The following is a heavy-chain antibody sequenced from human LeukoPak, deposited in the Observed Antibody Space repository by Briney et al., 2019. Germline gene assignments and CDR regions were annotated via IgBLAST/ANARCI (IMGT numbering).Heavy chain of an antibody. CDR2: IGAYNGNT. CDR1: GYTFTSYG. Sequence: ASVKVSCKASGYTFTSYGISWVRQAPGQGLEWMGWIGAYNGNTNYAQKLQGRVTMTTDTSTSTAYMELRSLRSDDTAVYYCAREGGRFLEWLSGTNYMDVWGKGTTVTVSS. V-gene: IGHV1-18*01. J-gene: IGHJ6*03. CDR3: AREGGRFLEWLSGTNYMDV. D-gene: IGHD3-3*01.